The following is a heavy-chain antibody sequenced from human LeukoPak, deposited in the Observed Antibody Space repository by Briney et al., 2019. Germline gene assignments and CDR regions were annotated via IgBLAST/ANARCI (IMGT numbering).Heavy chain of an antibody. Sequence: ASVKVSCKASGYTFTSYGIGWVRQAPGQGLEWMGWISAYNGNTNYAQKLQGRVTMTTDTSTSTAYMELRSLRSDDTAVYYCARVSRSYYYYYGMDVWGQGTTVTVSS. CDR2: ISAYNGNT. J-gene: IGHJ6*02. CDR1: GYTFTSYG. CDR3: ARVSRSYYYYYGMDV. D-gene: IGHD2/OR15-2a*01. V-gene: IGHV1-18*01.